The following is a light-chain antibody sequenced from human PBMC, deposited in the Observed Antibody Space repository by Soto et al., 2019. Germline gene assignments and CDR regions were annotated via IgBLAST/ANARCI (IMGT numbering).Light chain of an antibody. CDR1: QSVSSSY. J-gene: IGKJ1*01. Sequence: EIVLTQSPGTLSLSPGERATLSCRASQSVSSSYLAWYQQKFGQAPRLLIYDASSRATGVPDRFSGSGSGTDFTLTISRLEPEDFAVYYCLQYRSSPRTFGQGTTVEFK. CDR3: LQYRSSPRT. V-gene: IGKV3-20*01. CDR2: DAS.